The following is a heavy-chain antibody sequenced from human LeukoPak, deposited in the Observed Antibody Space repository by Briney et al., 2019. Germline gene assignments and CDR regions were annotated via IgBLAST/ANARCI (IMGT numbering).Heavy chain of an antibody. CDR1: GYTLTELS. CDR2: FDPEDGET. J-gene: IGHJ4*02. CDR3: ATMPMDCTNGVCYTFFY. D-gene: IGHD2-8*01. V-gene: IGHV1-24*01. Sequence: GASVTVSCKVSGYTLTELSMHWVRQAPGKGLEWMGGFDPEDGETIYAQKFQGRVTMTEDTSTDTAYMELSSLRSEDTAVYYCATMPMDCTNGVCYTFFYWGQGTLVTVSS.